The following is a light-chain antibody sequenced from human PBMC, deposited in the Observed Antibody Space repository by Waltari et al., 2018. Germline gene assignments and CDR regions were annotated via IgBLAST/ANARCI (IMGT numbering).Light chain of an antibody. Sequence: QSALTQPASVSGSPGQSITISCTGTSSDVGGYNYVSWYQQHPGKAPNLMIYEVSNRPSGVSNRVSGSKPGNTASLTISGLQAEDEADYYCSSYTSSSTLYVFGTGTKVTVL. J-gene: IGLJ1*01. CDR2: EVS. CDR3: SSYTSSSTLYV. V-gene: IGLV2-14*01. CDR1: SSDVGGYNY.